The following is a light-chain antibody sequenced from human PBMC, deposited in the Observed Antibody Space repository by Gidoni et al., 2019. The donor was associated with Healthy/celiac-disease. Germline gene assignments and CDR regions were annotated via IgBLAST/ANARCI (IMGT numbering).Light chain of an antibody. Sequence: QAVVTQEPSLTVSPGGTVTLTCGSSTGAVTSGHYPYWFPQTPGQAPRTLIYDTSNKHSWTPARFSGSRLGVKASLTLSGAQPEDEAEYYCLLSYSGARPWVFGGGTKLTVL. CDR3: LLSYSGARPWV. CDR1: TGAVTSGHY. V-gene: IGLV7-46*01. J-gene: IGLJ3*02. CDR2: DTS.